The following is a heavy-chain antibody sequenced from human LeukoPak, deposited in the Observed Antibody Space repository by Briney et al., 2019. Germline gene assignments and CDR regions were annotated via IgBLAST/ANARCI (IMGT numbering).Heavy chain of an antibody. D-gene: IGHD6-19*01. CDR1: GFTFSSYA. V-gene: IGHV3-23*01. J-gene: IGHJ4*02. CDR2: ISGSGGST. CDR3: AVIAVAGTDPGFDY. Sequence: PGGSLRLSCAASGFTFSSYAMSWVRQAPGKGLEWVSAISGSGGSTYYADSVKGRFTISRDNAKNSLYLQMNSLRAEDTAVYYCAVIAVAGTDPGFDYWGQGTLVTVSS.